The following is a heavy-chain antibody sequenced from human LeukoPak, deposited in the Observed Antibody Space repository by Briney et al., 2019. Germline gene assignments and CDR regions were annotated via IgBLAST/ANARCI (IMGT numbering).Heavy chain of an antibody. D-gene: IGHD3-3*01. CDR2: ISAYNGNT. CDR3: ARDWRGSPLNNWFDP. Sequence: ASVKVSCKASGYTFTSYGISWVRQAPGQGLEWMGWISAYNGNTNYAQKLQGRVTMTTDTSTSTAYMELRSLRSDDTAVYYCARDWRGSPLNNWFDPWGQGTLVTVSS. V-gene: IGHV1-18*01. CDR1: GYTFTSYG. J-gene: IGHJ5*02.